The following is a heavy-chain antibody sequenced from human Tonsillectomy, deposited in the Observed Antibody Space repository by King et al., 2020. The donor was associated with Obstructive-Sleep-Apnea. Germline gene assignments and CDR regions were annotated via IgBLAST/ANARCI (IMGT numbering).Heavy chain of an antibody. J-gene: IGHJ5*02. CDR1: GFTFSSYW. CDR2: IKEDGSEK. Sequence: VQLVESGGGLVQPGGSLRLSCAASGFTFSSYWMSWVRQAPGKGLEWVANIKEDGSEKYYVDYVMGRFSISRDNAKNSLYLKMNSLRTDDTAVYYCARAVASNWFDPWGQGTLVTVSS. CDR3: ARAVASNWFDP. V-gene: IGHV3-7*01.